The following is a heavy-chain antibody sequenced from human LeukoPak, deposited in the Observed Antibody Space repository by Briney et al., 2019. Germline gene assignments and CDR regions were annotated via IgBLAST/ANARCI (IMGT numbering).Heavy chain of an antibody. CDR3: ARGPTFGWFDP. CDR2: IKQDGSEK. D-gene: IGHD2/OR15-2a*01. CDR1: GFTFSSYW. J-gene: IGHJ5*02. Sequence: GGSLRLSCAASGFTFSSYWMSWVRQAPGKGPEWVANIKQDGSEKYYVDSVKGRFTISRDNAKNSLYLQMNSLRAEDTAVYYCARGPTFGWFDPWGQGTLVTVSS. V-gene: IGHV3-7*01.